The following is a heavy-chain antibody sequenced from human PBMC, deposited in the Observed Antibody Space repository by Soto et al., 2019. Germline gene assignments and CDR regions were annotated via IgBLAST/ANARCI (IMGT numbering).Heavy chain of an antibody. CDR2: INPDNGNT. D-gene: IGHD3-10*01. V-gene: IGHV1-3*01. Sequence: QVQLVQSGAEVKKPGASVKVSCKAFGYTLSNYALHWVRQAPGQRPEWMGWINPDNGNTKYSQKFQGRITITRDTSASTAYMELDSLTSEDTAVYYCTKDRIIMIRGGLIFHYWGQGTLVTVSS. CDR3: TKDRIIMIRGGLIFHY. CDR1: GYTLSNYA. J-gene: IGHJ4*02.